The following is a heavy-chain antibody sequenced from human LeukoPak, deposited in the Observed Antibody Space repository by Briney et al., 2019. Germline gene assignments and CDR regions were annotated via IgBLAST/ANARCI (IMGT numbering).Heavy chain of an antibody. D-gene: IGHD3-22*01. CDR1: GGSISSYY. Sequence: SETLSLTCTVSGGSISSYYWSWIRQPAGKGLEWIGRIYTSGSTNYNPSLNSRVTMAVDTSKNQFSLKLSSVTAADTAVYYCVRHYDSSGYYYEPWGQGTLVTVSS. J-gene: IGHJ5*02. V-gene: IGHV4-4*07. CDR3: VRHYDSSGYYYEP. CDR2: IYTSGST.